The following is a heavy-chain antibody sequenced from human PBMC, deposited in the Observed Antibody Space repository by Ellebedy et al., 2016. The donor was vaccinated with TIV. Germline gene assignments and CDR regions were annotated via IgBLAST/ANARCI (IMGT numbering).Heavy chain of an antibody. CDR2: IIPIFGTA. Sequence: ASVKVSCXASGYTFTSYGISWVGQAPGQGLEWMGGIIPIFGTANYAQKFQGRVTMTRNTSISTAYMELSSLRSEDTAVYYCARGLRIAARRYYFDYWGQGTLVTVSS. D-gene: IGHD6-6*01. CDR3: ARGLRIAARRYYFDY. V-gene: IGHV1-8*02. CDR1: GYTFTSYG. J-gene: IGHJ4*02.